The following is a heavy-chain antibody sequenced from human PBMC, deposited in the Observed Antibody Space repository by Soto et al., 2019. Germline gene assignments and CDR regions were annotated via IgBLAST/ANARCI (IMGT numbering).Heavy chain of an antibody. CDR2: INWNGGST. J-gene: IGHJ4*02. Sequence: ESGGGVVRPGGSLRLSCAASGFTFDDYGMSWVRQAPGKGLEWVSGINWNGGSTGYADSVKGRFTISRDNAKNSLYLQMNSLRAEDTALYYCARDLRWFGDLVNQPLGYWGQGTLVTVSS. V-gene: IGHV3-20*04. CDR1: GFTFDDYG. D-gene: IGHD3-10*01. CDR3: ARDLRWFGDLVNQPLGY.